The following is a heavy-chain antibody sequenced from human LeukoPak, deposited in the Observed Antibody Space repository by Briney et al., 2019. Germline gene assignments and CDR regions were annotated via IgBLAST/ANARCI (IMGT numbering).Heavy chain of an antibody. D-gene: IGHD3-22*01. Sequence: SETLSLTCTVSGGSISSYYWSWIRQPPGKGLEWIGYIYYSGSTNYNPSLKSRVTISVDTSKNQFSLKLSSVTAADTAVYYCARQTEYYYDSSGYYSFDYWGQGTLVTVSS. J-gene: IGHJ4*02. CDR2: IYYSGST. CDR3: ARQTEYYYDSSGYYSFDY. V-gene: IGHV4-59*08. CDR1: GGSISSYY.